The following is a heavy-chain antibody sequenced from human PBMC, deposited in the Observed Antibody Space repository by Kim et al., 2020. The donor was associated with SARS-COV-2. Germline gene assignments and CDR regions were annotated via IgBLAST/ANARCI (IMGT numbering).Heavy chain of an antibody. D-gene: IGHD4-17*01. Sequence: GGSLRLSCAASGFTFSNAWMSWVRQAPGKGLEWVGRIKSKKDGGTTDYAAPVKGRFTISRDDSKNTLYLQMNSLKTEDTAVYYCVTLSTVQWGYGMDVWGQGTTVTVSS. CDR3: VTLSTVQWGYGMDV. V-gene: IGHV3-15*01. J-gene: IGHJ6*02. CDR2: IKSKKDGGTT. CDR1: GFTFSNAW.